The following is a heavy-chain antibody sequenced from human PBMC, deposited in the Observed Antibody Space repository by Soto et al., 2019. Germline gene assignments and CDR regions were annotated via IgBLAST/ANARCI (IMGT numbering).Heavy chain of an antibody. D-gene: IGHD3-22*01. CDR2: IYYSGSN. Sequence: QVQLQESGPGLVKPSQTLSLTCTVSGGSISSGGYYWSWIRQHPGKGLEWIGYIYYSGSNYYNPSVRSRVTISVDTSKNQFSLKLSSVTAADTAVYYCAMGGDYYDSSGYPQGFDYWGQGTLVTVSS. CDR3: AMGGDYYDSSGYPQGFDY. CDR1: GGSISSGGYY. J-gene: IGHJ4*02. V-gene: IGHV4-31*03.